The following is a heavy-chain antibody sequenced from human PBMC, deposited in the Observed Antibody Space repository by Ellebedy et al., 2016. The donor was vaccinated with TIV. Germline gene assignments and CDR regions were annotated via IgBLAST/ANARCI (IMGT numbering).Heavy chain of an antibody. Sequence: MPSETLSLTCAVYGVSFSGYYWTWIRQPPGKGLEWIGEINHSGSTTYNPSLKSRVTISVDTSRNRFSLKLSSVTAADTAVYYCARSTTVTTASYEYWGQGTLVTVSS. CDR2: INHSGST. V-gene: IGHV4-34*01. CDR1: GVSFSGYY. CDR3: ARSTTVTTASYEY. J-gene: IGHJ4*02. D-gene: IGHD4-17*01.